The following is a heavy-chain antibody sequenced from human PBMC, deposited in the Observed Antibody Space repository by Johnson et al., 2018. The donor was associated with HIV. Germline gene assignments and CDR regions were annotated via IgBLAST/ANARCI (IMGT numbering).Heavy chain of an antibody. CDR2: LNWNGGRT. V-gene: IGHV3-20*04. CDR3: VRDQGFRVGTIDDDAFDI. D-gene: IGHD1-26*01. J-gene: IGHJ3*02. Sequence: EKLVESGGGVVQPGRSLRLSCAASGFTFDDYAMSWVRQAPGKGLEWVAGLNWNGGRTGYADSVKGRFTMSRDNAKNSLFLQMNSLRAEDSALYYCVRDQGFRVGTIDDDAFDIWGQGTMVTVSP. CDR1: GFTFDDYA.